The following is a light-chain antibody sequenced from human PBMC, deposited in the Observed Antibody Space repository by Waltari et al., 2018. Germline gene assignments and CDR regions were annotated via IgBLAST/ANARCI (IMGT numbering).Light chain of an antibody. CDR1: QSITIF. CDR2: AAT. J-gene: IGKJ4*01. Sequence: DIRMTQFPSSLSASIGDRVTITCRASQSITIFLNWYQQKSGEAPNLLIYAATNLQSVVPSRFNGSGSGSDFTLTISSLHPEDVATYFCQQTYSGPPVTFGGGTKVEIK. V-gene: IGKV1-39*01. CDR3: QQTYSGPPVT.